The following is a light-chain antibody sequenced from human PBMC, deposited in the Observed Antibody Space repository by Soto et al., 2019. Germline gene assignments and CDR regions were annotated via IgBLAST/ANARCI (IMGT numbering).Light chain of an antibody. CDR1: SSDIGTYDL. CDR2: EVT. J-gene: IGLJ3*02. Sequence: QSALTQPASVSGSPGQSITISCTGTSSDIGTYDLVSWYQHHPGKAPKLLIYEVTKRPSGVSNRFSGSKSGNTASLTISGLQAEDEADYYCSSYTTSSTLVFGGGTKVTVL. CDR3: SSYTTSSTLV. V-gene: IGLV2-14*02.